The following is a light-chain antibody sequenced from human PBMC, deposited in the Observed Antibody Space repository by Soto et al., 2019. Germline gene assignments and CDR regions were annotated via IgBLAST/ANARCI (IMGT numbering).Light chain of an antibody. CDR2: GVF. CDR3: QHYDGSPRT. CDR1: QSVNSNY. Sequence: ETVLTQSPGTVSLSPGERATLSCRTSQSVNSNYLAWYQQKPGQAPRLLIYGVFNRATGIPDRFSGSGSGTDFTLTISGLEPEDSAVYYCQHYDGSPRTFCQGTKLAIK. J-gene: IGKJ2*01. V-gene: IGKV3-20*01.